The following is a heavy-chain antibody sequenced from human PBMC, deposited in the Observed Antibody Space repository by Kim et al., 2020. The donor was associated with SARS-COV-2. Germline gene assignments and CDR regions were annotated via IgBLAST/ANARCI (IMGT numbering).Heavy chain of an antibody. D-gene: IGHD5-18*01. CDR3: ASHLRGYSYASDY. V-gene: IGHV4-39*01. CDR2: IYYSGST. CDR1: GGSISSSSYY. Sequence: SETLSLTCTVSGGSISSSSYYWGWIRQPTGKGLEWIGSIYYSGSTYYNPSLKSRVTISVDTSKNQFSLKLSSVTAADTAVYYCASHLRGYSYASDYWGQGTLVTVSS. J-gene: IGHJ4*02.